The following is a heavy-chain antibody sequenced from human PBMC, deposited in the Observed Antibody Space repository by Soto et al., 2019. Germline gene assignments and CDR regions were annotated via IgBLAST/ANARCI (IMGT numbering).Heavy chain of an antibody. CDR2: IHYSGST. J-gene: IGHJ6*02. CDR1: GGSISSYY. D-gene: IGHD3-3*01. CDR3: ARAGLYDFWSGYHYGMDV. V-gene: IGHV4-59*01. Sequence: SETLSLTCTVSGGSISSYYWSWIRQPPGKGLEWIGYIHYSGSTNYNPSLKSRVTISVDTSKNQFSLKLSSVTAADTAVYYCARAGLYDFWSGYHYGMDVWGQGTTVTVSS.